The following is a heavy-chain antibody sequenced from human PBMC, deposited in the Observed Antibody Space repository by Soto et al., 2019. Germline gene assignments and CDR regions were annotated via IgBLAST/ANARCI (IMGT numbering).Heavy chain of an antibody. V-gene: IGHV4-34*01. CDR2: INHSGST. Sequence: PSETLSLTCAVYGGSFSGYYWSWIRQPPGKGLEWIGEINHSGSTNYNPSLKSRVTISVDTSKNQFSLKLSSVTAADTAVYYCARGYDSSGTHRGWFDPWGQGNLVTVSS. J-gene: IGHJ5*02. CDR1: GGSFSGYY. CDR3: ARGYDSSGTHRGWFDP. D-gene: IGHD3-22*01.